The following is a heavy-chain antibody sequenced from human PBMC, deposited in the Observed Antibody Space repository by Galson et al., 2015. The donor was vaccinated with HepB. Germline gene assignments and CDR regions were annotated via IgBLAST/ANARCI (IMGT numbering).Heavy chain of an antibody. D-gene: IGHD6-6*01. J-gene: IGHJ4*02. CDR3: ARLVAARTYYFDY. CDR1: GGTFRSYA. Sequence: SVKVSCKASGGTFRSYAISWVRQAPGPGLEWMGGIIPISGTANYAQKFQGRVSITADKSTSTVYMELSSLRSEDTAVYYCARLVAARTYYFDYWGQGTLVTVSS. CDR2: IIPISGTA. V-gene: IGHV1-69*06.